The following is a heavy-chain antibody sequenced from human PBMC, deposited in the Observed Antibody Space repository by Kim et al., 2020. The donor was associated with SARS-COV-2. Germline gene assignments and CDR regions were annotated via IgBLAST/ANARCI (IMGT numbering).Heavy chain of an antibody. D-gene: IGHD2-2*01. CDR2: IKSKSDGGTA. J-gene: IGHJ4*02. Sequence: GGSLRLSCAVSGIPFSNAWFNWVRQAPGKGLEWVCRIKSKSDGGTADLAAPVKGSFAISRDDSKNTLYLLMNSLRTDDSAVYYCTTVSMRWGRGTLVTVS. V-gene: IGHV3-15*01. CDR3: TTVSMR. CDR1: GIPFSNAW.